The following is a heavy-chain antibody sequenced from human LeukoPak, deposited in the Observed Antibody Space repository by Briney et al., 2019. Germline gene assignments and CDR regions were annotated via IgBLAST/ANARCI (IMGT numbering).Heavy chain of an antibody. CDR2: IYYSGST. CDR1: GGSISGSSYY. D-gene: IGHD3-22*01. CDR3: AREGLYYDSSGSLGY. V-gene: IGHV4-39*07. J-gene: IGHJ4*02. Sequence: SETLSLTCTVSGGSISGSSYYWGWIRQPPGKGLEWIGSIYYSGSTYYNPSLKSRVTISVDTSKNQFSLKLSSVTAADTAVYYCAREGLYYDSSGSLGYWGQGTLVTVSS.